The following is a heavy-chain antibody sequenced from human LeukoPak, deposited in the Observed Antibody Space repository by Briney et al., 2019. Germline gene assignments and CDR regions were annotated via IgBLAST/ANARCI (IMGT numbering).Heavy chain of an antibody. J-gene: IGHJ4*02. Sequence: ASVKVSCNASGYTFTSYAMHWVRQAPGQRLEWMGWINAGNGNTKYSQKFQGRVTITRDTSASTAYMELSSLRSEDTAVYYCARVTGNTRSGDYWGQGTLVTVSS. CDR2: INAGNGNT. CDR1: GYTFTSYA. CDR3: ARVTGNTRSGDY. V-gene: IGHV1-3*01. D-gene: IGHD1/OR15-1a*01.